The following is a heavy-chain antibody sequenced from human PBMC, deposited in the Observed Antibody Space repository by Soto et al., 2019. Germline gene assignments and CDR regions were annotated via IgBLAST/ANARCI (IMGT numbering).Heavy chain of an antibody. CDR2: IYYSGST. D-gene: IGHD6-13*01. V-gene: IGHV4-39*01. CDR3: ARHQSHSSSYVDP. Sequence: PSETLSLTCTVSGGSISSSSYYWGWIRQPPGKGLEWIGCIYYSGSTYYNPSLKSRVTISVDTSKNQFSLKLSSVTAADTAVYYCARHQSHSSSYVDPWGQGTLVTVSS. J-gene: IGHJ5*02. CDR1: GGSISSSSYY.